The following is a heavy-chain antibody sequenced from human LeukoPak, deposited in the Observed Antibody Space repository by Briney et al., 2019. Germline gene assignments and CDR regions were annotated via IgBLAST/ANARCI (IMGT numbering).Heavy chain of an antibody. V-gene: IGHV3-33*01. Sequence: GGSLRLSCAASGFSFSDYRMHWVRQTPGKGLEWVSLLWNDGSNKYYADSVKGRFTISRDNSKNMLFLQMNSLKDEDAAVYYCARDRGYSYGHPLDYWGQGTLVTVSS. CDR3: ARDRGYSYGHPLDY. CDR1: GFSFSDYR. CDR2: LWNDGSNK. J-gene: IGHJ4*02. D-gene: IGHD5-18*01.